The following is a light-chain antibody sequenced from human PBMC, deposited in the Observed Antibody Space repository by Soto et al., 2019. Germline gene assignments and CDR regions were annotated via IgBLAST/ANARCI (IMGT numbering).Light chain of an antibody. Sequence: IVLTQSPATLSLSPGERATLSCRASQSVSSSLAWYQQKPGQAPRLLIYDASNRATGIPARFSGSGSGTDFTLTISSLEPEDFAVYYCQKRSNWPLTFGGGTKVDIK. J-gene: IGKJ4*01. CDR3: QKRSNWPLT. CDR1: QSVSSS. CDR2: DAS. V-gene: IGKV3-11*01.